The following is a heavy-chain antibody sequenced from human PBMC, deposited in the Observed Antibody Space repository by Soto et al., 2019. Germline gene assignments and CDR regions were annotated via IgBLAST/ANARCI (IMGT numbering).Heavy chain of an antibody. D-gene: IGHD3-10*01. V-gene: IGHV3-48*02. CDR2: ISSSSSTI. CDR1: GFTFSSYS. J-gene: IGHJ3*02. CDR3: ARECYYGSGSYYAFDI. Sequence: GGSLRLSCAASGFTFSSYSMNWVRQAPGKGLEWGSYISSSSSTIYYAYSVKGRFTISRDNAKNSLYLQMNSLRDEDTAVYYCARECYYGSGSYYAFDIWGQGTMVTVSS.